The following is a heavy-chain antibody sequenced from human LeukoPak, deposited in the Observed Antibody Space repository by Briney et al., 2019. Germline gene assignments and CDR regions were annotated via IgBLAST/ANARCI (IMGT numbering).Heavy chain of an antibody. V-gene: IGHV3-21*06. CDR1: GFTFSSYS. D-gene: IGHD4-17*01. Sequence: PGGSLRLSCTASGFTFSSYSMNWVRQAPGKGLEWVSWISFISSSSVSTYYADSVKGRFTISRDNAKNSLYLQMDSLRGEDTAVYYCARARLNTYGDIEGVDYWGQGTLVTVSS. CDR3: ARARLNTYGDIEGVDY. J-gene: IGHJ4*02. CDR2: ISSSSVST.